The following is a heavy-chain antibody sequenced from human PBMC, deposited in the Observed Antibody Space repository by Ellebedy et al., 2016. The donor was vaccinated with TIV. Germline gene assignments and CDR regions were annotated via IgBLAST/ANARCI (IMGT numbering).Heavy chain of an antibody. CDR1: GYTFTSYY. V-gene: IGHV1-46*01. J-gene: IGHJ4*02. CDR3: ARDLFGGVTADY. CDR2: INPSGGST. Sequence: ASVKVSCXASGYTFTSYYMHWVRQAPEQGLEWMGIINPSGGSTSYAQKFQGRVTMTRDTSSSTVYMELSSLRSEDTAVYYCARDLFGGVTADYWGQGTLVTVSS. D-gene: IGHD3-16*01.